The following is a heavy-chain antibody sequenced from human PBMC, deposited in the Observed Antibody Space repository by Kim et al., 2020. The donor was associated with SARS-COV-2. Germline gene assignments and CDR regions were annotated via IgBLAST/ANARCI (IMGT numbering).Heavy chain of an antibody. CDR2: IGTAGDT. CDR1: GFTFSSYD. Sequence: GGSLRLSCAASGFTFSSYDMHWVRQATGKGLEWVSAIGTAGDTSYPGSLKDRFTISRENTKNSLYLQMNSLMTGDSTAYYCSGGYSSSWYGAFDNWCQGT. J-gene: IGHJ3*02. D-gene: IGHD6-13*01. CDR3: SGGYSSSWYGAFDN. V-gene: IGHV3-13*01.